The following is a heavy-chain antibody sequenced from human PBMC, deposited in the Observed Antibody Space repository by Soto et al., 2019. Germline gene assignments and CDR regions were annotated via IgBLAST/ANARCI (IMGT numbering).Heavy chain of an antibody. CDR2: INHSGST. CDR1: GGSFSGYY. J-gene: IGHJ3*02. D-gene: IGHD2-15*01. Sequence: KASETLSLTCAVYGGSFSGYYWSWIRQPPGKGLEWIGEINHSGSTNYNPSLKSRVTISVDTSKNQFSLKLSSVTAADTAVYYCASTCSGGSCYYAFDIWGQGTMVTVSS. V-gene: IGHV4-34*01. CDR3: ASTCSGGSCYYAFDI.